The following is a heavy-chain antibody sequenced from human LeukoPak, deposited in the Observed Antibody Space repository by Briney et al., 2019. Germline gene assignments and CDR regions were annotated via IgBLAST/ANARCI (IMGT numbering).Heavy chain of an antibody. CDR2: IIPIFGTA. CDR1: GGTFSSYA. V-gene: IGHV1-69*06. D-gene: IGHD5-18*01. J-gene: IGHJ6*04. CDR3: ARSPVRGYSYQNYYGMDV. Sequence: ASVKVFCKASGGTFSSYAISWVRQAPGQGLEWMGGIIPIFGTANYAQKFQGRVTITADKSTSTAYMELSSLRSEDTAVYYCARSPVRGYSYQNYYGMDVWGKGTTVTVSS.